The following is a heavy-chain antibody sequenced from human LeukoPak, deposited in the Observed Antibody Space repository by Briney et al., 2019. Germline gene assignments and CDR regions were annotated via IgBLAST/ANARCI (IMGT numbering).Heavy chain of an antibody. V-gene: IGHV3-74*01. CDR3: ARGRPHGNDY. J-gene: IGHJ4*02. CDR2: IASDGSST. Sequence: PGGSLRLSCAASGFTFSSYWMNWVRQAPGKGLVWVSRIASDGSSTTYADSVKDRFSISRDNAKNTLYLQMNSLRVEDTAVYYCARGRPHGNDYWGREPWSPSPQ. D-gene: IGHD4-23*01. CDR1: GFTFSSYW.